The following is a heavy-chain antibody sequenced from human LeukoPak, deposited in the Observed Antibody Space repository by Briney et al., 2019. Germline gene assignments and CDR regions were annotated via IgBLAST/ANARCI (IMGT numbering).Heavy chain of an antibody. D-gene: IGHD3-10*01. Sequence: KPSETLSLTCTVSGDSINSYYWSWIRQPAGKGLEWIGRIYTSGTDYNPSLKSRVTMSVDTSKNQFSLKLSSVTAADTAVYYCARAGTDGCSHFDYWGQGTLVTVSS. CDR1: GDSINSYY. CDR2: IYTSGT. V-gene: IGHV4-4*07. J-gene: IGHJ4*02. CDR3: ARAGTDGCSHFDY.